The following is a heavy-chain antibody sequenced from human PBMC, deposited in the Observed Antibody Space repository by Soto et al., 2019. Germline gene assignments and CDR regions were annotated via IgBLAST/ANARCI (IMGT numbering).Heavy chain of an antibody. J-gene: IGHJ6*02. CDR1: GDSISAYS. V-gene: IGHV4-59*01. CDR3: AKDRGDYYGMDV. CDR2: IYYTGST. Sequence: SETLSLTCTVSGDSISAYSWSWVRQPPGKGLEWIGFIYYTGSTNYNPSLKSRVTISVDTSKNQFSLKLTSVTAADTAVYYCAKDRGDYYGMDVWGPGTTVTVSS.